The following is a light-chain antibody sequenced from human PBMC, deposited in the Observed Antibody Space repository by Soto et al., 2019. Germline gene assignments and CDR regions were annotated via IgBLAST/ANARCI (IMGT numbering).Light chain of an antibody. CDR3: QQYGSSPLT. CDR2: GAS. J-gene: IGKJ4*01. Sequence: EVGWTQSPGTLSLSPGERATLSCRASQSVSNSYLSWYRQKPGQAPRLLIYGASSRATGIPDRFSGSGSGTDFTLTISRLEPEDFAVYFCQQYGSSPLTFGGGTKVDSK. CDR1: QSVSNSY. V-gene: IGKV3-20*01.